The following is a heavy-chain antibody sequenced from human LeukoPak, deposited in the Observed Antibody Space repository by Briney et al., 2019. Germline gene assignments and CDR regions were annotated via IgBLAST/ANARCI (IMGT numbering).Heavy chain of an antibody. J-gene: IGHJ4*02. CDR2: ISARYGNT. D-gene: IGHD2-15*01. Sequence: ASVKVSFKASGYIFTRCGISWVRQAPGQGREWMGWISARYGNTNYAHKFQGRLTMTTDTSTNTAYMELRSLRPDDTAVYYCARDFFHGHCSGLSCFLLDYWGQGSLVTVSS. V-gene: IGHV1-18*01. CDR1: GYIFTRCG. CDR3: ARDFFHGHCSGLSCFLLDY.